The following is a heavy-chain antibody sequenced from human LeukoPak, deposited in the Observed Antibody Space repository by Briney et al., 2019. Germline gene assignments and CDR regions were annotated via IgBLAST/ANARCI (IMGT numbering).Heavy chain of an antibody. J-gene: IGHJ3*02. V-gene: IGHV4-34*01. Sequence: SQTLSLTCALYGGSFSGYYWGWIRQPPGKGLEWIGEINHSGSTNYNPSLKSRVTISVDTPKNQFSLKLSSVTAADTAVYYCARGSGGYYYDSSDYETFDIWGQGTMVTVSS. CDR2: INHSGST. CDR3: ARGSGGYYYDSSDYETFDI. CDR1: GGSFSGYY. D-gene: IGHD3-22*01.